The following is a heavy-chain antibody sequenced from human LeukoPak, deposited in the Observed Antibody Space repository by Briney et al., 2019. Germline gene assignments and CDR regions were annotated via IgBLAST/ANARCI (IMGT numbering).Heavy chain of an antibody. D-gene: IGHD3-10*01. CDR2: IYPGDSDT. Sequence: GESLKISCKGSGYSFTSYWIGWARQMPGKGLEWMGIIYPGDSDTRYSPSFQGQVTISADKSISTAYLQWSSLKASDTAMYYCARQGHYYGSGSYLYYFDYWGQGTLVTVSS. CDR1: GYSFTSYW. J-gene: IGHJ4*02. V-gene: IGHV5-51*01. CDR3: ARQGHYYGSGSYLYYFDY.